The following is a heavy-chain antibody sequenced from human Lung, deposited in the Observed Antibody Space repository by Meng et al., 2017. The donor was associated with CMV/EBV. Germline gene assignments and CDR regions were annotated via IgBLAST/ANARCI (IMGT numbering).Heavy chain of an antibody. Sequence: GINFSNAAMTGVRQAGGEGLEWIGRIKSNVNGGTIVYAGTLKDRFIISRDDSKDPLYLQINSLKTEDTGVYYCVTDPPLTGGRWFYPWGQGTLVTVSS. CDR2: IKSNVNGGTI. V-gene: IGHV3-15*01. D-gene: IGHD3-16*01. J-gene: IGHJ5*02. CDR3: VTDPPLTGGRWFYP. CDR1: GINFSNAA.